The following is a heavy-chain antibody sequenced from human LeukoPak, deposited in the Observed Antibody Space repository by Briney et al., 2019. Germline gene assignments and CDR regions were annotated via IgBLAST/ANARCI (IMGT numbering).Heavy chain of an antibody. J-gene: IGHJ4*02. V-gene: IGHV3-11*01. D-gene: IGHD3-16*01. Sequence: GGSLRLSCAASGFTFSDYYMSWIRQAPGKGLEWISYISSSSSTIYYADSVKGRFTISGDNAKNSLYLQMNSLRAEDTAVYYCARRSSWGYFDYWGQGTLVTVSA. CDR3: ARRSSWGYFDY. CDR2: ISSSSSTI. CDR1: GFTFSDYY.